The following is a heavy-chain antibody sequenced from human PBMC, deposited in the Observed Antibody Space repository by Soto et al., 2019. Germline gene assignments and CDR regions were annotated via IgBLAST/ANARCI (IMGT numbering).Heavy chain of an antibody. CDR2: IYSGGST. D-gene: IGHD6-19*01. CDR1: GFTVSSNY. V-gene: IGHV3-53*04. Sequence: GGSLRLSCAASGFTVSSNYMSWVRQAPGKGLEWVSVIYSGGSTYYADSVKGRFTISRHNSKHTLYLQRNSLKAEDTSVYYCARDSGWQYYYGMDVWGQGTTVTVSS. J-gene: IGHJ6*02. CDR3: ARDSGWQYYYGMDV.